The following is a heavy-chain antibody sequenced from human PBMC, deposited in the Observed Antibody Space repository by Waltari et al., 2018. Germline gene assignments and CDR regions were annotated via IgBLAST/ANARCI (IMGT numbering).Heavy chain of an antibody. V-gene: IGHV4-31*03. D-gene: IGHD3-10*01. Sequence: HVQLQESGPGLVKPSQTLSLTCTVSGGSISCGGYYWSWIRQLPGHGLEWIGYIYYSGSTNYNPSLKSRVTISVDTSKNQFSLKLSSVTAADTAVYYCARDTFNYYGSGSYGDAFDIWGQGTMVTVSS. CDR1: GGSISCGGYY. CDR3: ARDTFNYYGSGSYGDAFDI. CDR2: IYYSGST. J-gene: IGHJ3*02.